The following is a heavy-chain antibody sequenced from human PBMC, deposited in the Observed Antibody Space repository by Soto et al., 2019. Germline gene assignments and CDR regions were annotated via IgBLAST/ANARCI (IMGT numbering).Heavy chain of an antibody. CDR1: GFTFTYYY. J-gene: IGHJ4*02. Sequence: QVQLVESGGDLVKPGGSLRLSCAASGFTFTYYYMTWIRQAPGKEPQWVAYISSSSSTTYYGDSVRGRFTVSRDNARNSLYLQMNSLRVEDTAVYYCARDSGKTPDYWGQGTLVTVSS. V-gene: IGHV3-11*01. CDR2: ISSSSSTT. CDR3: ARDSGKTPDY.